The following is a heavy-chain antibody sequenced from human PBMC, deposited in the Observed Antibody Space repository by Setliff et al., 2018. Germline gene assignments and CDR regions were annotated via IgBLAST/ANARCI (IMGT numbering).Heavy chain of an antibody. CDR2: MIVSGGA. D-gene: IGHD4-17*01. CDR3: SRPHGGDYAFDI. CDR1: GDSFSDYY. V-gene: IGHV4-59*10. Sequence: SETLSLTCVVYGDSFSDYYWSWIRQPAGRGLEWIGRMIVSGGADYNPSLKSRVTISVDTSRNQISLPLSSVTAADTAVYYCSRPHGGDYAFDIWGQGTMVTVSS. J-gene: IGHJ3*02.